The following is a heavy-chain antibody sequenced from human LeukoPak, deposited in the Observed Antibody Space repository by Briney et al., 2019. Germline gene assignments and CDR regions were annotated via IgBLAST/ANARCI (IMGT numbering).Heavy chain of an antibody. D-gene: IGHD3-22*01. CDR1: GFTFDDYA. Sequence: PGGSLSLSCAASGFTFDDYAMHWVRQTPGKGLEWVSLISGDGGTTYYADSVKGRFTISRDNSKNSLYLQMNSLRTEDTALYYCASMAYDTSGYYVNWFDPWGQGTLVTVSS. CDR2: ISGDGGTT. CDR3: ASMAYDTSGYYVNWFDP. V-gene: IGHV3-43*02. J-gene: IGHJ5*02.